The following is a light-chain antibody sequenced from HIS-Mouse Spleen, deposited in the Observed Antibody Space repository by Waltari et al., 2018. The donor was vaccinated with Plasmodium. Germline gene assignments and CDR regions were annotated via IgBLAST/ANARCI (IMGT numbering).Light chain of an antibody. CDR2: EVS. CDR1: SSDVGGYNY. Sequence: QSALTQPPSASGSPGQSVTIPCTGTSSDVGGYNYVSGYQQHPGKAPKLMIYEVSKRPPGVPDRFSGSKSGNTASLTVSGLQAEDESDYYCSSYAGSNNWVFGGGTKLTVL. CDR3: SSYAGSNNWV. J-gene: IGLJ3*02. V-gene: IGLV2-8*01.